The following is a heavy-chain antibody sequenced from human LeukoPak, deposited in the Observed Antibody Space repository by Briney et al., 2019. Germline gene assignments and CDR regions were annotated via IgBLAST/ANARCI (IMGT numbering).Heavy chain of an antibody. D-gene: IGHD6-19*01. J-gene: IGHJ3*02. CDR3: IAVAVRFEEPLDAFDI. CDR2: IWYDGSNK. Sequence: GRSLRLSCAASGFTFSSYGMHWVRQAPGKGLEWVAVIWYDGSNKYYADSVKGRFTISRDNSKNTLYLQMNSLRAEDTAVYYCIAVAVRFEEPLDAFDIWGQGTMVTVSS. V-gene: IGHV3-33*01. CDR1: GFTFSSYG.